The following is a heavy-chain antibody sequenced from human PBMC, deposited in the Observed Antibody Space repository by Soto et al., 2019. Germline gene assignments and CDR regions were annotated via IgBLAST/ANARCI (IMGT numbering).Heavy chain of an antibody. J-gene: IGHJ6*03. CDR1: GFTVSSNY. Sequence: EVQLVESGGGLVQPGGSLRLSCAASGFTVSSNYMSWVRQAPGKGLEWVSVIYSGGSTYYADSVKGRFTISRHNSKNTLYLQMNSLRAEDTAVYYCARLPYYYYCYMDVWGKGTTVTVSS. CDR2: IYSGGST. CDR3: ARLPYYYYCYMDV. V-gene: IGHV3-53*04.